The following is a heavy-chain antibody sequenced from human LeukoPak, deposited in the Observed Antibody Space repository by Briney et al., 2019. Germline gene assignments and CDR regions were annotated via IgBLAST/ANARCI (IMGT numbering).Heavy chain of an antibody. CDR3: VRAEGEYGDYIYYYYYGMDV. CDR2: IYYSGST. CDR1: GGSISSYY. Sequence: PSETLSLTCTVSGGSISSYYWSWIRQPPGKGLEWIGYIYYSGSTNYNPSLKSRVTISVDTSKNQFSLKLSSVTAADTAVYYCVRAEGEYGDYIYYYYYGMDVWGQGTTVTVSS. D-gene: IGHD4-17*01. J-gene: IGHJ6*02. V-gene: IGHV4-59*01.